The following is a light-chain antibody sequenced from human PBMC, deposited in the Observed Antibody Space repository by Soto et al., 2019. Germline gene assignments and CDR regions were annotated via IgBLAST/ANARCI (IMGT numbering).Light chain of an antibody. CDR1: ALPKKY. CDR3: YSTDSSGNHRV. J-gene: IGLJ3*02. CDR2: EDS. Sequence: SYELTQPPSVSVSPGQTARITCSGDALPKKYAYWYQQKSGQAPVLVIYEDSTRPSGIPDRFSGSSSGTMATLTISGAQVEDEADYYCYSTDSSGNHRVFGGGTKLTVL. V-gene: IGLV3-10*01.